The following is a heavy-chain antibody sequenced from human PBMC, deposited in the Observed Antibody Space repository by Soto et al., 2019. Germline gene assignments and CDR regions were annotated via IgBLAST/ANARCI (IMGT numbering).Heavy chain of an antibody. Sequence: GASVKVSCKTSGYSFTGYYIHWVRQAPGQGLEWMGWINPNSGDTNYAQKFQGWVTMTRDTSISTAYMELSSLRSDDTAVYYCARGGYYSGSGSYYNGLGANLARMAVWGQGTKVTVS. CDR2: INPNSGDT. V-gene: IGHV1-2*04. CDR3: ARGGYYSGSGSYYNGLGANLARMAV. D-gene: IGHD3-10*01. J-gene: IGHJ6*02. CDR1: GYSFTGYY.